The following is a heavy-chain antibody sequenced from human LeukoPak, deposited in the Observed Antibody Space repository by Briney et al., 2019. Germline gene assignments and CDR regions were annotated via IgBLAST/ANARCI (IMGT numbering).Heavy chain of an antibody. V-gene: IGHV3-23*01. D-gene: IGHD2-2*01. CDR1: GSTFSSYA. J-gene: IGHJ4*02. Sequence: PGGSLRLSCAASGSTFSSYAMSWVRQAPGKGLEWVSAISGSGGSTYYADSVKGRFTISRDNSKNTLYLQMNSLRAEDTAVYYCAKDGRYCSSTSCQTLVDYWGQGTLVTVSS. CDR3: AKDGRYCSSTSCQTLVDY. CDR2: ISGSGGST.